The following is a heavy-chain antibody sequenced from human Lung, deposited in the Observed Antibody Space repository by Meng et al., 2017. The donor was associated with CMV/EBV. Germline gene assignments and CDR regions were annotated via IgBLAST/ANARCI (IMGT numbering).Heavy chain of an antibody. CDR1: GASVSSYTNY. CDR2: IYYTGST. J-gene: IGHJ4*02. Sequence: GSLRLXXTVSGASVSSYTNYWSWIRQSPGKGLEWIGYIYYTGSTKYTPSLKSRVTMSVDTSKNHFSLKLSSVTAADTAVYYCARVHYDISTGYQFDLWGQGTXVTVSS. CDR3: ARVHYDISTGYQFDL. D-gene: IGHD3-9*01. V-gene: IGHV4-61*03.